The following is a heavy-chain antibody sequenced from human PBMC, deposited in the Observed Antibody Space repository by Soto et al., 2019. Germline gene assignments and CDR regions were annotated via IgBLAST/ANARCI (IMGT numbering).Heavy chain of an antibody. J-gene: IGHJ5*02. D-gene: IGHD1-26*01. V-gene: IGHV3-30-3*01. CDR3: ARGGGRYYRTLDP. Sequence: QVQLVESGGGVVQPGRSLRLSCAASGFTFSSYAMHWVRQAPGKGLEWVAVISYDGSNKYYADSVKGRFTISRDNSKNTLYLQMNSLRAEDTAVYYCARGGGRYYRTLDPWGQGTLVTVSP. CDR1: GFTFSSYA. CDR2: ISYDGSNK.